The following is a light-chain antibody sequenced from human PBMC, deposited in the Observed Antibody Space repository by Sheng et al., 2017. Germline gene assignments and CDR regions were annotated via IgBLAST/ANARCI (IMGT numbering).Light chain of an antibody. CDR2: DNN. CDR1: SSNIGNNY. Sequence: QPVLTQPPSVSAAPGQKVTISCSGSSSNIGNNYVSWYQQFPGTAPKVLIYDNNERPSGIPDRFSGSKSGTSATLGITGLQTGDEADYYCGTWDSGLSVVLFGGGTKLTVL. V-gene: IGLV1-51*01. CDR3: GTWDSGLSVVL. J-gene: IGLJ3*02.